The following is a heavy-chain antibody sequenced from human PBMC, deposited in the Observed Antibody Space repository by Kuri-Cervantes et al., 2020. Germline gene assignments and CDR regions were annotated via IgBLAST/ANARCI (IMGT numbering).Heavy chain of an antibody. D-gene: IGHD3-10*01. V-gene: IGHV4-34*09. Sequence: SQTLSLTCAVYGGSFSGYYWSWIRQPPGKGLKWIGEINHSGSTNYNPSLKSRVTISVDTSKNQFSLKLSSVTAADTAVYYCARDKYGSGLFGMDVWGQGTTVTVSS. CDR3: ARDKYGSGLFGMDV. J-gene: IGHJ6*02. CDR1: GGSFSGYY. CDR2: INHSGST.